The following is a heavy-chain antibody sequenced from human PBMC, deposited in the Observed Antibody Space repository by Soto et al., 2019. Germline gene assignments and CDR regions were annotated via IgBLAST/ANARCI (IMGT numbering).Heavy chain of an antibody. CDR3: AGGTHSSKTDFDY. CDR2: ISSSSGTI. CDR1: GFTFSDYY. Sequence: GGSLRLSCAASGFTFSDYYMTWIRQAPGNGLEWVSYISSSSGTISYADSVKGRFTISRDNAKNSLYLQLNSLRAEDTAVYYCAGGTHSSKTDFDYWGQGTLVTVSS. J-gene: IGHJ4*02. D-gene: IGHD6-13*01. V-gene: IGHV3-11*01.